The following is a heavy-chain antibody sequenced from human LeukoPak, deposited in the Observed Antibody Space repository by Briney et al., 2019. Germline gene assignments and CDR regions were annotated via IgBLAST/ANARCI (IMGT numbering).Heavy chain of an antibody. D-gene: IGHD3-3*01. CDR3: ARDSPVSGIFGVEDYHYYGMDV. CDR2: VSSSSSTI. J-gene: IGHJ6*02. Sequence: PGGSLRLSCAASGFTFSSYSMNWVRQAPGKGLEWVSYVSSSSSTIYYADSVKGRFTISRDNAKNSLYLQMNSLRDEDTAVYYCARDSPVSGIFGVEDYHYYGMDVWGQGTTVTVSS. CDR1: GFTFSSYS. V-gene: IGHV3-48*02.